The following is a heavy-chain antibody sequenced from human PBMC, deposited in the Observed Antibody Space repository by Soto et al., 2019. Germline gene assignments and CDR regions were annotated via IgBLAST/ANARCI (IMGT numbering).Heavy chain of an antibody. V-gene: IGHV3-64D*08. CDR2: ISSNGGST. J-gene: IGHJ6*02. Sequence: VGSLRLSCSASGFTFSSYAMHWVSQAQGKGLEYVSAISSNGGSTYYADSVKGRFTISRDNSKNTLYLQMSSLRAEDTAVYYCVKEGVVAAVYGMDVWGQGTTVTVSS. CDR1: GFTFSSYA. CDR3: VKEGVVAAVYGMDV. D-gene: IGHD2-15*01.